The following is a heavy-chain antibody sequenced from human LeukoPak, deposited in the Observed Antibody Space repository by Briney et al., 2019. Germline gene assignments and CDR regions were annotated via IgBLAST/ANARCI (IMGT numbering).Heavy chain of an antibody. CDR2: IDSDGSST. J-gene: IGHJ4*02. CDR1: GFTFSSYA. D-gene: IGHD1-1*01. V-gene: IGHV3-74*01. Sequence: GGSLRLSCAASGFTFSSYAMSWVRQAPGKGLEWVSRIDSDGSSTSYADSVKGRFTISRDNAKNMLYLQMNSLRAEDTAIYYCARDTLDWGQGTLVSVTS. CDR3: ARDTLD.